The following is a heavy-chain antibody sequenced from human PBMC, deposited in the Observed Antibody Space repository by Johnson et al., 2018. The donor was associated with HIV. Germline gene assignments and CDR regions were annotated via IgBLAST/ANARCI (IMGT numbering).Heavy chain of an antibody. CDR1: GFTFSSYG. CDR3: AKVGERHDYGDYLGAFDI. D-gene: IGHD4-17*01. J-gene: IGHJ3*02. CDR2: IRYDGSNK. V-gene: IGHV3-30*02. Sequence: QVQLVESGGGVVQPGGSLRLSCAASGFTFSSYGMHWVRQAPGKGLEWVAFIRYDGSNKYYADSVKGRFTISRDNSKNTLDLQMNSLRAEDTAVYYCAKVGERHDYGDYLGAFDIWGQGTMVTVSS.